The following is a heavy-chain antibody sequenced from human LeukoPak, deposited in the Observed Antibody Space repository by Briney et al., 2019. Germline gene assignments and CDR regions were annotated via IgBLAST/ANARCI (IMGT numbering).Heavy chain of an antibody. V-gene: IGHV3-30*03. D-gene: IGHD4-17*01. CDR3: AYGDPGIDY. CDR2: ISYDGSNK. Sequence: GGSLRLSCAASGFTFSSNGMHWVRQAPGKGLEWVAVISYDGSNKYYADSVKGRFTISRDNSKNTLYLQMNSLRAEDTAVYSCAYGDPGIDYWGQGTLVTVSS. CDR1: GFTFSSNG. J-gene: IGHJ4*02.